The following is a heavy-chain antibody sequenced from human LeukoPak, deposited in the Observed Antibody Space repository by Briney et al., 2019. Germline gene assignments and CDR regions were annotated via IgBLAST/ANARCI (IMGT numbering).Heavy chain of an antibody. Sequence: PSETLSLTCTVSGASISSSRSYGAWIRQPPGKGPEWIASVSFGGDTYYNPSLKSRVTISVDTSKNMLSLRLSSVTAADTAVYYCARVWYISGWANALDVWAKGHWSPSLQ. D-gene: IGHD6-19*01. J-gene: IGHJ3*01. CDR3: ARVWYISGWANALDV. V-gene: IGHV4-39*07. CDR2: VSFGGDT. CDR1: GASISSSRSY.